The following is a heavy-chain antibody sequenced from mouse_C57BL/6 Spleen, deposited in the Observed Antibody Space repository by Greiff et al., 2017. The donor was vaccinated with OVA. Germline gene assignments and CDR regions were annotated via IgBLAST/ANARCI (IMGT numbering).Heavy chain of an antibody. V-gene: IGHV5-4*01. CDR2: ISDGGSYT. CDR3: ARDNYGSSYLFAY. CDR1: GFTFSSYA. D-gene: IGHD1-1*01. J-gene: IGHJ3*01. Sequence: EVQLVESGGGLVKPGGSLKLSCAASGFTFSSYAMSWVRQTPEKRLEWVATISDGGSYTYYPDNVKGRFTISRDNAKNNLYLQMSHLKSEDTAMNYCARDNYGSSYLFAYWGQGTLVTVSA.